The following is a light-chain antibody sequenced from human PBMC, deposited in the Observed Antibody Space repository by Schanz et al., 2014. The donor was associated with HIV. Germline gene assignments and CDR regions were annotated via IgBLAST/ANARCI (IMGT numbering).Light chain of an antibody. CDR1: QSVSSY. V-gene: IGKV3-20*01. CDR2: DSS. Sequence: EVVLTQSPATLSLSPGDRATLTCRASQSVSSYLVWYQQKPGQPPRLLIYDSSNRAAGIPDRFSGSGSGTDFTLTIIRLEPEDFAVYYCQQYGSSFGPGTKVEIK. J-gene: IGKJ3*01. CDR3: QQYGSS.